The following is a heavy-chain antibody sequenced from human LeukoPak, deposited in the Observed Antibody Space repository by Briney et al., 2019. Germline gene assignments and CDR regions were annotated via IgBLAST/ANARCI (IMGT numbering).Heavy chain of an antibody. CDR3: ATLKPSTSWLQLHLDYYYYMDV. Sequence: SETLSLTCAVYGGSFSGYYWSWIRQPPGKGLEWIGEINHSGSTNYNPSLKSRVTISVDTSKNQFSLKLSSVTAADTAVYYCATLKPSTSWLQLHLDYYYYMDVWGKGTTVTVSS. CDR2: INHSGST. CDR1: GGSFSGYY. D-gene: IGHD5-24*01. V-gene: IGHV4-34*01. J-gene: IGHJ6*03.